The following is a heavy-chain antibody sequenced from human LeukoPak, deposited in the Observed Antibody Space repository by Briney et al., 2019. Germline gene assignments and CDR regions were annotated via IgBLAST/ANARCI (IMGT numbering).Heavy chain of an antibody. J-gene: IGHJ4*02. CDR3: ARLSSRRFPPTYSFDRRNYFDY. V-gene: IGHV4-34*01. Sequence: SETLSLTCAVYGGSFNDYYWNWIRQPPGKGLEWIGEINLRGSTTYNPSLKSRVTMSADTSKNQFSLKLSSVTAADTAVYYCARLSSRRFPPTYSFDRRNYFDYWGQGTLVTVSS. CDR2: INLRGST. D-gene: IGHD3-22*01. CDR1: GGSFNDYY.